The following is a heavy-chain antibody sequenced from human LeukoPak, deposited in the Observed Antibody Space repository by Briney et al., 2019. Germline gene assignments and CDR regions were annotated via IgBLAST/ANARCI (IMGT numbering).Heavy chain of an antibody. CDR2: IYYSGST. CDR3: ARTPITIFAYYYGMDV. V-gene: IGHV4-39*01. D-gene: IGHD3-3*01. Sequence: PSETLSLTCTVSGGSISSSSYYWGWIRQPPGKGLEWIGSIYYSGSTYYNPSLKSRVTISVDTSKNQFSLKLSSVTAADTAVYYCARTPITIFAYYYGMDVWGQGTTVTVSS. J-gene: IGHJ6*02. CDR1: GGSISSSSYY.